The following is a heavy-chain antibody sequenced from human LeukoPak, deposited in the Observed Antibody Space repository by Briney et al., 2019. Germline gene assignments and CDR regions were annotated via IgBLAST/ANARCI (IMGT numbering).Heavy chain of an antibody. CDR2: IYYSGST. CDR3: ARDRSGGTDY. D-gene: IGHD2-15*01. Sequence: SETLSLTCTVSGGSISSYYWSWIRQPPGKGLEWIGYIYYSGSTNYNPSLKSRVTILVDPSKNQFSLKLSSVTAADTAVYYCARDRSGGTDYWGQGTLVTVSS. CDR1: GGSISSYY. J-gene: IGHJ4*02. V-gene: IGHV4-59*01.